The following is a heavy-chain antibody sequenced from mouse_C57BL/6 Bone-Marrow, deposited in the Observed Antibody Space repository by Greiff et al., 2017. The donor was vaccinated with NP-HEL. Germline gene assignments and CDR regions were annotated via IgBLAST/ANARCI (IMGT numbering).Heavy chain of an antibody. V-gene: IGHV1-81*01. CDR3: ARGATVVAYYFDY. CDR1: GYTFTSYG. J-gene: IGHJ2*01. CDR2: IYPRSGNT. D-gene: IGHD1-1*01. Sequence: VKVVESGAELARPGASVKLSCKASGYTFTSYGISWVKQRTGQGLEWIGEIYPRSGNTYYNEKFKGKATLTADKSSSTAYMELRSLTSEDSAVYFCARGATVVAYYFDYWGQGTTLTVSS.